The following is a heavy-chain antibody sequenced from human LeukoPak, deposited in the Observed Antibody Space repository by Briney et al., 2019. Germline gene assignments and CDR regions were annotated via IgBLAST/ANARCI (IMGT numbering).Heavy chain of an antibody. CDR3: AKGGTIFKQDYYYMDV. V-gene: IGHV3-30*02. J-gene: IGHJ6*03. CDR2: IRYDGSNK. D-gene: IGHD3-3*01. CDR1: GFTFSSYG. Sequence: GGSLRLSCAASGFTFSSYGMHWVRQAPGKGLEWVAFIRYDGSNKYYADSVKGRFTISRDNSKNTLYLQMNSLRAEDTAVYYCAKGGTIFKQDYYYMDVWGKGTTVTVSS.